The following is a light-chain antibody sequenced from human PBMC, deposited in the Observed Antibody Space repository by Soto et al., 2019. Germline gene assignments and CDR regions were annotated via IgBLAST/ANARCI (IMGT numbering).Light chain of an antibody. CDR2: GDN. J-gene: IGLJ1*01. CDR1: TSNIGAPYD. Sequence: SVLTQPPSVSGAPGQRVSISCTGSTSNIGAPYDVHWYQHLPGTAPKLLIYGDNNRPSGVPDRLYGSKSGTSASLATTRLQAEDEADYYCQSYDISLHNYVFGTGTKVTVL. CDR3: QSYDISLHNYV. V-gene: IGLV1-40*01.